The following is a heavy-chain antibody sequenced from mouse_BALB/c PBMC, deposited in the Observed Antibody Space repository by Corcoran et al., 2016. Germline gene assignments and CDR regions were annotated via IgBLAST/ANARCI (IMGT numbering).Heavy chain of an antibody. Sequence: QIQLVQSGPELKKPGETVKISCKASGYTFTNYGMNWVKQTPGKGLKWMGWINTYTGEPTYADDFKGRFAFSLETSASTAYLQINNLKNEDTSTYFCAREPYAMDYWGQGTSVTVSS. CDR3: AREPYAMDY. V-gene: IGHV9-3-1*01. J-gene: IGHJ4*01. CDR1: GYTFTNYG. CDR2: INTYTGEP.